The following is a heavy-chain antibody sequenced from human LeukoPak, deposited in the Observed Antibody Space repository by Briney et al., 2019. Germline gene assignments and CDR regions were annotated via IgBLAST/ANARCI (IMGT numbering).Heavy chain of an antibody. J-gene: IGHJ6*03. CDR1: GYSITSDYY. D-gene: IGHD3-3*01. CDR3: ARETYYDFWSGYYAGNYYYMDV. Sequence: SETLSLTCTVSGYSITSDYYWGWIRQPPGKGLECIGTIYHSGSTYYNPSLKSRVTISVDTSKNQFSLKLSSVTAADTAVYYCARETYYDFWSGYYAGNYYYMDVWGKGTTVTVSS. CDR2: IYHSGST. V-gene: IGHV4-38-2*02.